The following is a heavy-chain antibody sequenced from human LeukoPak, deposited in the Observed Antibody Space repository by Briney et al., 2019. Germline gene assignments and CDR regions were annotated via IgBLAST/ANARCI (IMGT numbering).Heavy chain of an antibody. CDR3: AKDGSYYGSGSYSNWFDP. Sequence: GGSLRLSCVASGFTFSIYGMSWVRQAPGKGLEWVSGTSGSGSSTYYADSVKGRFTISRDNSKNTLYLQMNSLRAEDTAVYYCAKDGSYYGSGSYSNWFDPWGQGTLVTVSS. CDR2: TSGSGSST. J-gene: IGHJ5*02. V-gene: IGHV3-23*01. D-gene: IGHD3-10*01. CDR1: GFTFSIYG.